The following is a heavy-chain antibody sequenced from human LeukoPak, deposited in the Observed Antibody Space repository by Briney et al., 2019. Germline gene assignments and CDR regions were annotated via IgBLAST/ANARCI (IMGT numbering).Heavy chain of an antibody. CDR1: GFTFSSYA. CDR3: AKGFSIRSSWYFDY. V-gene: IGHV3-23*01. Sequence: GGSLRLSCAASGFTFSSYAMSWVRRAPGKGLEWVSAISGSGGSTYYADSVKGRFTISRDNSKNTLYLQMNSLRAEDTAVYYCAKGFSIRSSWYFDYWGQGTLVTVSS. J-gene: IGHJ4*02. CDR2: ISGSGGST. D-gene: IGHD6-13*01.